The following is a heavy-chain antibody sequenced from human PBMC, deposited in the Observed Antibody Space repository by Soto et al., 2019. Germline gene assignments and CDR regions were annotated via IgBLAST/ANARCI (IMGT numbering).Heavy chain of an antibody. D-gene: IGHD3-10*01. Sequence: ASVKVSCKASGYTFTGYYMHWVRQAPGQGLEWMGWINPNSGGTNYARKFQGRVTMTRDTSISTAYMELSRLRSDETDVYYCARDRSPYDYWGQGTLVTVSS. J-gene: IGHJ4*02. CDR3: ARDRSPYDY. CDR2: INPNSGGT. CDR1: GYTFTGYY. V-gene: IGHV1-2*02.